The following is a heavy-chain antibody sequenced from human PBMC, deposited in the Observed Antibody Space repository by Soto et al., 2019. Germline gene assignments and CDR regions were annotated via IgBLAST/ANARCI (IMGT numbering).Heavy chain of an antibody. D-gene: IGHD2-2*01. J-gene: IGHJ4*02. V-gene: IGHV4-59*01. Sequence: QVQLQESGPRLVKPSETLSLTCIVSGGSISSYYWSWIRQPSGKGLEWIGYIYYSGSTNYNPSLKSRVTISVDTSKNQFSLKLSSVTAADTAVYYCARAVLPATAPFDYWGQGTLVTVSS. CDR3: ARAVLPATAPFDY. CDR2: IYYSGST. CDR1: GGSISSYY.